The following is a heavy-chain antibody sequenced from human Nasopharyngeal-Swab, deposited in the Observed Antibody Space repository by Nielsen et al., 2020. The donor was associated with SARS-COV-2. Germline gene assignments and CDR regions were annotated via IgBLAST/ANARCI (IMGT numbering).Heavy chain of an antibody. V-gene: IGHV4-39*01. CDR3: ARLDIAVAGLGY. J-gene: IGHJ4*02. CDR2: IYYSGST. Sequence: SETLSLTCTVSGGSISSSSYYWGWIRQPPGKGLVWIGSIYYSGSTYYNPSLKSRVTISVDTSKIQFPLKLSSVTAADTAVYYCARLDIAVAGLGYWGQGTLVTVSS. CDR1: GGSISSSSYY. D-gene: IGHD6-19*01.